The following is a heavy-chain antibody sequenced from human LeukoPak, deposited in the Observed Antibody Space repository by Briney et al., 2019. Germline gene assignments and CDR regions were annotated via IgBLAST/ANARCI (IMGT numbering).Heavy chain of an antibody. V-gene: IGHV4-59*08. CDR3: ARQKGYCTNGVCYDRFDA. Sequence: SETLSLTCTVSGGSINTYNWGWIRQSPGKGLEWIGDVYYSGSTKYNYSLKSRVTISVDTSKKQVSLRLSSVTAADTAVYFCARQKGYCTNGVCYDRFDAWGQGALVTVSS. CDR1: GGSINTYN. CDR2: VYYSGST. J-gene: IGHJ5*02. D-gene: IGHD2-8*01.